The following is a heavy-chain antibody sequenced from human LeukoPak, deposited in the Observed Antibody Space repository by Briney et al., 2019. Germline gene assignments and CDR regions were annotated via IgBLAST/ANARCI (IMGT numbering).Heavy chain of an antibody. V-gene: IGHV3-30*04. Sequence: PGRSLRLSCAASGFTFRSYAMHWVRQAPGKGLDWVAVISSDGGNIFYADSVKGRFTISRDNAKNSLDLQMNSLRDEDTAVYYCSRRFDCWGQGTLVTVPS. J-gene: IGHJ4*02. CDR3: SRRFDC. CDR1: GFTFRSYA. CDR2: ISSDGGNI.